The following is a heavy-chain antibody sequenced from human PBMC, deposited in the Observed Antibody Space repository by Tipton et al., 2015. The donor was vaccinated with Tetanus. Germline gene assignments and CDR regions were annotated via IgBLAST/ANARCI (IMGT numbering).Heavy chain of an antibody. CDR3: ARGRGLGPHEYFEH. V-gene: IGHV1-18*01. CDR2: ISPFNENV. D-gene: IGHD3/OR15-3a*01. J-gene: IGHJ5*02. Sequence: QLVQSGAEVKKPGASVKVSCKASGYTFTHYGVNWVRQAPGQGLEWMGWISPFNENVNYAEKFKGRLTMTTDRSTATVYRDLRSLRSDDTAIYYCARGRGLGPHEYFEHWGQGTLVTVSS. CDR1: GYTFTHYG.